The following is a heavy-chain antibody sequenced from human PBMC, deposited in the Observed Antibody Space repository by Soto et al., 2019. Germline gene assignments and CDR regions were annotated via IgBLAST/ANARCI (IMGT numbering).Heavy chain of an antibody. Sequence: PSETLSLTCTVSGGSISSYYWSWIRQPPGKGLEWIGYIYYSGSTNYNPSLKSRVTISVDTSKNQFSLKLSSVTAADTAVYYCARLWGYDAFDIWGQGTMVTVS. V-gene: IGHV4-59*08. CDR2: IYYSGST. CDR1: GGSISSYY. J-gene: IGHJ3*02. CDR3: ARLWGYDAFDI. D-gene: IGHD7-27*01.